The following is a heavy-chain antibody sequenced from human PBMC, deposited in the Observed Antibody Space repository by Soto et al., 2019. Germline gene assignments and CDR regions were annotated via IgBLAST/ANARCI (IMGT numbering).Heavy chain of an antibody. Sequence: GGSLRLSCAASGFTFSSYAMSWVRQAPGKGLEWVSAISGSGGSTYYADSVKGRFTISRDNSKNTLYLQMNSLRAEDTAVYYCAKDLTIFGVVTNYYYYMDVWGKGTTVTVSS. CDR1: GFTFSSYA. CDR2: ISGSGGST. J-gene: IGHJ6*03. D-gene: IGHD3-3*01. CDR3: AKDLTIFGVVTNYYYYMDV. V-gene: IGHV3-23*01.